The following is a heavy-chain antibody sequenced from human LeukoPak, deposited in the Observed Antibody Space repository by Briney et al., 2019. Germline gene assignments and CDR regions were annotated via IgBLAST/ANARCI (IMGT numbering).Heavy chain of an antibody. J-gene: IGHJ4*02. Sequence: GGSLRLSCTASGFTFSSYEMNWVRQAPGKGLEWVSYISSSGSTIYYADSVKGRFTISRDNAKNSLYLQMNSLRAEDTAVYYCARDGPYYGSVTGHPFNYWGQGTLVTVSS. CDR1: GFTFSSYE. CDR3: ARDGPYYGSVTGHPFNY. D-gene: IGHD3-10*01. CDR2: ISSSGSTI. V-gene: IGHV3-48*03.